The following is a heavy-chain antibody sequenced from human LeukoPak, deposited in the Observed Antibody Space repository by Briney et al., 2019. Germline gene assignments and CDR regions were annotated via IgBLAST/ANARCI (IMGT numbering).Heavy chain of an antibody. CDR3: ARCKDEYYDILTGYPSGYYYGMDV. CDR2: FYNSGST. V-gene: IGHV4-39*07. J-gene: IGHJ6*02. D-gene: IGHD3-9*01. Sequence: SETLSLTCTVSGGSISGTVYYWGWIRQPPGKGLEWIGSFYNSGSTYSNPSLKSRVIISVDTSKNQFSLKLSSVTAADTAVYYCARCKDEYYDILTGYPSGYYYGMDVWGQGTTVTVSS. CDR1: GGSISGTVYY.